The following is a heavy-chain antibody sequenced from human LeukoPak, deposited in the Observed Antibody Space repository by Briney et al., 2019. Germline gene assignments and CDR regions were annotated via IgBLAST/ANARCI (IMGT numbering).Heavy chain of an antibody. CDR2: IIPIFGIA. V-gene: IGHV1-69*04. CDR1: GGTFSSYA. CDR3: AREGDIVVVPAAIPNWFDP. J-gene: IGHJ5*02. Sequence: ASVKVSCKASGGTFSSYAISWVRQAPGQGLEWMGRIIPIFGIANYVQKFQGRVTITADKSTSTAYMELSSLRSEDTAVYYCAREGDIVVVPAAIPNWFDPWGQGTLVTVSS. D-gene: IGHD2-2*02.